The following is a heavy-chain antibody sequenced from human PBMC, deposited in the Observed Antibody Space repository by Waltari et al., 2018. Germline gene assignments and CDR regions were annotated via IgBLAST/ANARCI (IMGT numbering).Heavy chain of an antibody. CDR2: IYYSGST. Sequence: QVKLQESGPGLVKPSETLPLTCTVPGGSISSHYWSWIRQPPGKGLEWIGYIYYSGSTNYNPSLKSRVTISVDTSKNQFSLKLSSVTAADTAVYYCARRWVGATKDAFDIWGQGTMVTVSS. CDR3: ARRWVGATKDAFDI. CDR1: GGSISSHY. J-gene: IGHJ3*02. D-gene: IGHD1-26*01. V-gene: IGHV4-59*08.